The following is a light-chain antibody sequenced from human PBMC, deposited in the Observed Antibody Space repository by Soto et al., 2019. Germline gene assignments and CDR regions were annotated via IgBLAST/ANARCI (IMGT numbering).Light chain of an antibody. Sequence: DIQMTQSPSTLSGSVGARVTITCRASQTISSWLAWYQQKPGKAPNLLIFAASSLQSGVPSRFSGSRSGPDGTLTISSLQPEDCETYDGQQSYSSPPTFGQGTKVDIK. V-gene: IGKV1-39*01. CDR3: QQSYSSPPT. CDR1: QTISSW. CDR2: AAS. J-gene: IGKJ1*01.